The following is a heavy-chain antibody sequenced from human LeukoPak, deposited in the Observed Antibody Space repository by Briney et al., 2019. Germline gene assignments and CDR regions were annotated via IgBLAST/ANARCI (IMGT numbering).Heavy chain of an antibody. V-gene: IGHV3-30-3*01. CDR2: ISYDGSNK. CDR3: AENSALEY. D-gene: IGHD1/OR15-1a*01. J-gene: IGHJ4*02. Sequence: GGSLRLSCAASGFTFSSCAMHWVRQAPGKGLEWVAVISYDGSNKYYADSVKGRFTISRDNSKNTLYLQMNSLRAEDTAVYYCAENSALEYWGQGTLVTVSS. CDR1: GFTFSSCA.